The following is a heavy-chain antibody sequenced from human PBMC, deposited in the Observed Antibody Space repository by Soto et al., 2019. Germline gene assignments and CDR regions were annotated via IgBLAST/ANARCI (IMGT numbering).Heavy chain of an antibody. CDR1: GFTFSTYG. V-gene: IGHV3-30*18. D-gene: IGHD5-18*01. CDR3: AKGFSYSVIDY. CDR2: ISYDGSNK. J-gene: IGHJ4*02. Sequence: VQLVESGGGVLQPGRSLRLSCAASGFTFSTYGMHWVRQAPGKGLEWVAVISYDGSNKYYADSVKGRFTISRDNSKNTLYLQMSSLRAEDTAVYYCAKGFSYSVIDYWGQGTLVTVSS.